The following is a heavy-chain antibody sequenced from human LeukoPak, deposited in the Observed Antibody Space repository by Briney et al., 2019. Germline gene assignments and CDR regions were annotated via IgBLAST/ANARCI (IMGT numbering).Heavy chain of an antibody. Sequence: ASVKVSFKASGYTFTSYAMHWVRQAPGQRLEWMGWSNAGNGNTKYSQKFQGRVTITRDTSASTAYMELSSLRSEDTAVYYCARGWIQLRLRYWDQGTLVTVSS. CDR2: SNAGNGNT. D-gene: IGHD5-18*01. V-gene: IGHV1-3*01. J-gene: IGHJ4*02. CDR1: GYTFTSYA. CDR3: ARGWIQLRLRY.